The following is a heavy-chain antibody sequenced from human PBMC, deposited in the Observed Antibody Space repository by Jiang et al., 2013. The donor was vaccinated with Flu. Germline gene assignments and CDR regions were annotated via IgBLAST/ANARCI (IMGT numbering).Heavy chain of an antibody. D-gene: IGHD2-2*01. CDR2: INHSGST. J-gene: IGHJ6*02. V-gene: IGHV4-34*01. CDR3: ASGDIVVVPAAPQTHRHYGMDV. Sequence: LEWIGEINHSGSTNYNPSLKSRVTISVDTSKNQFSLKLSSVTAADTAVYYCASGDIVVVPAAPQTHRHYGMDVWGQGTTVTVSS.